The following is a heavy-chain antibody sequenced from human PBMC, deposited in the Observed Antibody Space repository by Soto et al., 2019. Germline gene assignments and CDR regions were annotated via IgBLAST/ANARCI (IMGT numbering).Heavy chain of an antibody. CDR2: IYYSGST. Sequence: QVQLQESGPGLVKPSQTLSLTCTVSGGSISSGGYYWSWIRQHPGKGLEWIGYIYYSGSTYYNPSCKMRVTISVHTSNNQFSLKLSSGTAADTAVYYGARVIAHYYYYGMDVWGQGTAVTVSS. J-gene: IGHJ6*02. CDR1: GGSISSGGYY. V-gene: IGHV4-31*03. D-gene: IGHD2-21*01. CDR3: ARVIAHYYYYGMDV.